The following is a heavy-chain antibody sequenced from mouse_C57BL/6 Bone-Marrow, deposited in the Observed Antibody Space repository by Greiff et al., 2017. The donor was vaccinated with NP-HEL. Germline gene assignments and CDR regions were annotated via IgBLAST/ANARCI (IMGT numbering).Heavy chain of an antibody. CDR1: GYTFTSYW. CDR3: AYITTGDWYFDV. CDR2: IHPNSGST. Sequence: QVQLQQPGAELVKPGASVKLSCKASGYTFTSYWMHWVKQRPGQGLEWIGMIHPNSGSTNYNVKFKSKATLTVDKSSSTAYMQLSSLTSEASAVYYCAYITTGDWYFDVWGTGTTITVTS. J-gene: IGHJ1*03. V-gene: IGHV1-64*01. D-gene: IGHD1-1*01.